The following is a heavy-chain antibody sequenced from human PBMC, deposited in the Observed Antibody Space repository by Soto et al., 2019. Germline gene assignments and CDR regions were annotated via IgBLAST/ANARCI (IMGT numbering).Heavy chain of an antibody. V-gene: IGHV1-3*01. CDR2: INAGNGNT. D-gene: IGHD4-17*01. Sequence: ASVKVSCKASGYTFTSYAMHWVRQAPGQRLEWMGWINAGNGNTKYSQKFQGRVTITRDTSASTAYMELSSLRSEDTAVYYCARVRHGAGNWYSDLWGRGTLVTVSS. CDR1: GYTFTSYA. CDR3: ARVRHGAGNWYSDL. J-gene: IGHJ2*01.